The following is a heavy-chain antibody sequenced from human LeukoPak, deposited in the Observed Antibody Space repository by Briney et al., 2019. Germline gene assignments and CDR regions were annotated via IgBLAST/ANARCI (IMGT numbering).Heavy chain of an antibody. CDR2: TKQDGSET. Sequence: GGSLRLSCAVSGFIFSSYWMSWVRQAPGKGLEWVANTKQDGSETYYVDSVKGRFTISRDNARNSLYLQMNSLRAEDTAVYYCARLNHYGSGKPFDYWGQGTLVTVSS. D-gene: IGHD3-10*01. CDR1: GFIFSSYW. CDR3: ARLNHYGSGKPFDY. J-gene: IGHJ4*02. V-gene: IGHV3-7*04.